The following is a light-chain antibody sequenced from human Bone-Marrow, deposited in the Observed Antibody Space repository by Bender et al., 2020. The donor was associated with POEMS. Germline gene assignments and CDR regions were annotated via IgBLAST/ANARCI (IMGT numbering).Light chain of an antibody. CDR1: NIGSKS. J-gene: IGLJ2*01. CDR2: DDS. Sequence: SYVLTQPPSVSVAPGKTAKITCGGNNIGSKSVHWYQQKPGQAPVLVVYDDSDRPSGIPDRFYGSNSGNTATLTISGVEVGDDSDFYCQVWDADSDHWVFGGGTKLTVL. V-gene: IGLV3-21*03. CDR3: QVWDADSDHWV.